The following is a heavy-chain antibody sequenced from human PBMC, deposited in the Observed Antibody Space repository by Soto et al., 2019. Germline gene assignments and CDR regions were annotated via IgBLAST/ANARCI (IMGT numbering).Heavy chain of an antibody. V-gene: IGHV3-11*06. CDR3: ASHTVTTYLERFDP. J-gene: IGHJ5*02. D-gene: IGHD4-17*01. CDR2: ISSSSSYT. Sequence: QVQLVESGGGLVKPGGSLRLSCAASGFTFSDYYMSWIRQAPGKVLEWVSYISSSSSYTNYADSVKGRFTISRDNAKNSLYLQMNSLRAEDTAVYYCASHTVTTYLERFDPWGQGTLVTVSS. CDR1: GFTFSDYY.